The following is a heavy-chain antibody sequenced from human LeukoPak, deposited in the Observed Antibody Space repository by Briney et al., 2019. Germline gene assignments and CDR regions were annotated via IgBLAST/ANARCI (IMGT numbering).Heavy chain of an antibody. CDR2: IKQDGGEV. D-gene: IGHD4/OR15-4a*01. Sequence: PGGSLRLSCAASGVTFSAYWMAWVRQAPGKGLEWVASIKQDGGEVFYVDSVMGRFTISRDNAQNSLYLQMNSLRADDTAIYFGVLEVHATYDYRGQGTLVTVSS. V-gene: IGHV3-7*05. CDR1: GVTFSAYW. CDR3: VLEVHATYDY. J-gene: IGHJ4*02.